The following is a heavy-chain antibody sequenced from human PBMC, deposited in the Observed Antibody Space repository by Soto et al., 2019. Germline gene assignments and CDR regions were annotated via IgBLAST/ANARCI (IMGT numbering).Heavy chain of an antibody. D-gene: IGHD2-2*01. J-gene: IGHJ6*02. CDR2: IIPIFGTA. CDR1: GGTFSSYA. Sequence: GASVKVSCKASGGTFSSYAISWVRQAPGQGLEWMGGIIPIFGTANYAQKLQGRVTITADESTSTAYMELSSLRSEDTAVYYCAGEVVVPAARYYYYGMDVWGQGTTVTVSS. CDR3: AGEVVVPAARYYYYGMDV. V-gene: IGHV1-69*13.